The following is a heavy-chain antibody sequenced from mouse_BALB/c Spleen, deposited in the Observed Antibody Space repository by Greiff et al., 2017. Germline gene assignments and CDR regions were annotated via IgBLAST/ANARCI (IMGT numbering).Heavy chain of an antibody. CDR2: ISYSGST. CDR3: ARWGYYGSRGYYAMDY. J-gene: IGHJ4*01. V-gene: IGHV3-2*02. Sequence: DVKLQESGPGLVKPSQSLSLTCTVTGYSITSDYAWNWIRQFPGNKLEWMGYISYSGSTSYNPSLKSRISITRDTSKNQFFLQLNSVTTEDTATYYCARWGYYGSRGYYAMDYWGQGTSVTVSS. CDR1: GYSITSDYA. D-gene: IGHD1-1*01.